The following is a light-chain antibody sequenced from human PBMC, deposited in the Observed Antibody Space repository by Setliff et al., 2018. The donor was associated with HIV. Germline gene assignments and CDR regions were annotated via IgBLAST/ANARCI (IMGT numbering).Light chain of an antibody. CDR3: SSYTSRSTWV. CDR1: GNNIGYYNS. V-gene: IGLV2-14*03. J-gene: IGLJ3*02. Sequence: QSALTQPRSVSGSPGRSVAISCTGTGNNIGYYNSVSWYQQHPGKAPKLIIYDVSNRPSGVSNRFSGSKSGNTASLTVSGLQAEDEADYYCSSYTSRSTWVFGGGTKVTVL. CDR2: DVS.